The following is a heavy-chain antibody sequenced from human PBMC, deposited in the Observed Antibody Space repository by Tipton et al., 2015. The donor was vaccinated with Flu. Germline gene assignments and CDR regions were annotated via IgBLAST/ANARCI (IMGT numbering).Heavy chain of an antibody. CDR1: GYTFTGNY. CDR2: NDPKSGDT. V-gene: IGHV1-2*02. CDR3: ARSYNDRGTLFDI. Sequence: QVQLVQSGAEVKKPGASVKVSCKASGYTFTGNYIHWVRQAPGQGLEWMGWNDPKSGDTKYAQKFQGRVSTTRDTSISTVYMELSRLRSDDTAAYYCARSYNDRGTLFDIWGQGTMVTVSS. D-gene: IGHD1-7*01. J-gene: IGHJ3*02.